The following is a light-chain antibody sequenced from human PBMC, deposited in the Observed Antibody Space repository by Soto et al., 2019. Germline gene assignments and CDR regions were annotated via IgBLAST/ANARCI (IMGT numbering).Light chain of an antibody. CDR2: LGS. J-gene: IGKJ1*01. CDR3: MQALQTPPT. V-gene: IGKV2-28*01. CDR1: QSLLHTDGYNY. Sequence: DTVMTQSPLSLPVTPGEPASISCWSSQSLLHTDGYNYLDWYLQKPGQSPQLLIYLGSYRASGDPDRFSGSGSRTDFTLKISRVEAEDVGVYYCMQALQTPPTFGQGTKLEI.